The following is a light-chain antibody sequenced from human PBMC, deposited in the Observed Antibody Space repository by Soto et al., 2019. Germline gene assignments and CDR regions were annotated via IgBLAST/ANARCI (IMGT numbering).Light chain of an antibody. Sequence: QSALTQPASVPGSPGQSIAISCTGTSSDVGGYNSVSWYQQHPGKAPKLLIYDVSNQPSGVSNRFSGSKSGNTASLTISGLQAEDEADYYCSSYATGGSYVFGTGTKATVL. CDR3: SSYATGGSYV. V-gene: IGLV2-14*01. CDR1: SSDVGGYNS. CDR2: DVS. J-gene: IGLJ1*01.